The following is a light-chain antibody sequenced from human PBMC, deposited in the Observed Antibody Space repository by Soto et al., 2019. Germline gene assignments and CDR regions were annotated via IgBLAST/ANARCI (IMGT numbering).Light chain of an antibody. CDR3: QQYKNWPLT. Sequence: EIVMTQSPVTLSVSPGARATLSCRASHSVSNNFAWYQQTRGQVPRRLIYGASTRSTGVPARFSGSGSGTEFTLTLSSLQSEDFAVYYWQQYKNWPLTLGVGTKVEIK. CDR1: HSVSNN. V-gene: IGKV3-15*01. J-gene: IGKJ4*02. CDR2: GAS.